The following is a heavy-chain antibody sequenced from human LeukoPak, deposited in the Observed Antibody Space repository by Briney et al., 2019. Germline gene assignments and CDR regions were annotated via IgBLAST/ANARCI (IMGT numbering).Heavy chain of an antibody. V-gene: IGHV3-7*01. Sequence: GGSLRLSCAASGFTFSSYWMTWVRQAPGKGLEWVANIKQDGSEKFYVDSVKGRFTISRDNAKNSLHLQMNSLRAEDTAVYYCARDPYYYQSSGYFFGAFDIWGQGTMVTVSS. CDR1: GFTFSSYW. CDR3: ARDPYYYQSSGYFFGAFDI. D-gene: IGHD3-22*01. J-gene: IGHJ3*02. CDR2: IKQDGSEK.